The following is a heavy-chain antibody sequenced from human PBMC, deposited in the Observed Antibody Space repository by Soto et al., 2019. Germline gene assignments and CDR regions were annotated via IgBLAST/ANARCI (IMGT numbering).Heavy chain of an antibody. CDR3: ARELHGSWDY. V-gene: IGHV1-69*12. CDR2: IIPSFGTP. CDR1: GDNFNTYT. Sequence: QVQLVQSGAEVKEPGSSVQVSCKASGDNFNTYTITWVRQAPGQGLEWMGGIIPSFGTPIYAQKLQGRVTITADESTSTVHMGLNSLTSEDTAMYYCARELHGSWDYWGQGTLVTVSS. D-gene: IGHD2-21*01. J-gene: IGHJ4*02.